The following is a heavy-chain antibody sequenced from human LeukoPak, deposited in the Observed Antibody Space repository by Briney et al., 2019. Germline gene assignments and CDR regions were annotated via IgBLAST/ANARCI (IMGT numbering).Heavy chain of an antibody. D-gene: IGHD1-14*01. CDR1: RFTFSRHA. J-gene: IGHJ6*03. V-gene: IGHV3-23*01. CDR3: AAHPNRRYYCYMDV. CDR2: ISGSGGST. Sequence: RGSLRLSCAASRFTFSRHAMSWVRQAPGEGLGRVSAISGSGGSTYYADSVKGRFTISRDNSTNTLYLQMNSLRAEDTAVYYCAAHPNRRYYCYMDVWGKGTTVTVSS.